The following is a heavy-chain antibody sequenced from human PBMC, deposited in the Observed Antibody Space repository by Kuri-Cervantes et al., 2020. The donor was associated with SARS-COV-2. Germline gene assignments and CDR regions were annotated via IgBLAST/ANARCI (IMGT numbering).Heavy chain of an antibody. J-gene: IGHJ3*02. D-gene: IGHD2-15*01. V-gene: IGHV4-38-2*02. CDR2: IYHSGST. CDR1: GYSISSGYY. Sequence: SETLSLTCAVSGYSISSGYYWGWIRQPPGKGLEWIGSIYHSGSTYYNPSLKSRVTISVDTSKNQFSLKLGSVTAADTAVYYCAREGGSRYHDAFDIWGQGTMVTVSS. CDR3: AREGGSRYHDAFDI.